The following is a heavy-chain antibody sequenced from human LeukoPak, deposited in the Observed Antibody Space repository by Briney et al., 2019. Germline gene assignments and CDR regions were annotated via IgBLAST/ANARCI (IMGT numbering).Heavy chain of an antibody. CDR1: GFTFSSYN. D-gene: IGHD2-15*01. CDR2: ISLSTTSI. CDR3: AKDGEYCSGGRCSFFDY. V-gene: IGHV3-21*05. J-gene: IGHJ4*02. Sequence: PGGSLRLSCAASGFTFSSYNMNWVRQAPGKGLEWISYISLSTTSIYYADSVKGRFIISRDNAKKSLYLQMNSLRAEDTAVYHCAKDGEYCSGGRCSFFDYWGQGTLVTVSS.